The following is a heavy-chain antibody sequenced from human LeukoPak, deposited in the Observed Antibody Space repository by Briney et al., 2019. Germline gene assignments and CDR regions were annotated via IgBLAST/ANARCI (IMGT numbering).Heavy chain of an antibody. D-gene: IGHD3-10*01. CDR1: GYSISSGDY. V-gene: IGHV4-38-2*01. J-gene: IGHJ6*03. CDR3: ARITGSYYYYYMDV. Sequence: PSETLSLACAVSGYSISSGDYWGWIRQPPGKGLERIGNIYHSGSTFYKPSLKSRVTISVHTSKNQFSLKLSSVTAADTAVYYCARITGSYYYYYMDVWGKGTTVTVSS. CDR2: IYHSGST.